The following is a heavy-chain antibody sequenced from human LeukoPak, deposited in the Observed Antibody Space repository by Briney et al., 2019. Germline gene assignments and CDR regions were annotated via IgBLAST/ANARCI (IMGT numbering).Heavy chain of an antibody. J-gene: IGHJ4*02. D-gene: IGHD1-26*01. CDR1: GFTFSSYA. V-gene: IGHV3-23*01. Sequence: GGSLRLSCAASGFTFSSYAMSWVRQAPGKGLEWVSAISGSGGSTYYADSVKGRFTISRDNSKNTLYLQMNSLRAEDTAVYYCAKSTGCKGATTAATDYWGQGTLVTVSS. CDR3: AKSTGCKGATTAATDY. CDR2: ISGSGGST.